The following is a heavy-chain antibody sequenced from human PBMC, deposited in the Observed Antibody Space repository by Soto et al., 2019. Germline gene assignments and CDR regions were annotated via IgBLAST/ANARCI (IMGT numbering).Heavy chain of an antibody. D-gene: IGHD3-9*01. V-gene: IGHV4-34*01. Sequence: SETLSLTWAVYGGSFSGYYWSWIRQPPGKGLEWIGEINHSGSTNYNPSLKSRVTIPVDTSKNQFSLKMSSVTAADTAVYYCERARITISFGYYYYYGMDVWGQGTTVSVSS. CDR1: GGSFSGYY. CDR2: INHSGST. J-gene: IGHJ6*02. CDR3: ERARITISFGYYYYYGMDV.